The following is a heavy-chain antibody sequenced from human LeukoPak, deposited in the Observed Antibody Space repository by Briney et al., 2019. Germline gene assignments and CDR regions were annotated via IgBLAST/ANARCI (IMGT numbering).Heavy chain of an antibody. CDR2: IYYSGST. CDR3: ARVGIAVGAFDI. Sequence: SETLSLTCTVSGGSISSGDYYWSWIRQPPGKGLEWIGYIYYSGSTYYNPSLKSRVTISVDTSKNQFSLKLSSVTAADTAVYYCARVGIAVGAFDIWSQGTMVTVS. V-gene: IGHV4-30-4*01. J-gene: IGHJ3*02. D-gene: IGHD6-19*01. CDR1: GGSISSGDYY.